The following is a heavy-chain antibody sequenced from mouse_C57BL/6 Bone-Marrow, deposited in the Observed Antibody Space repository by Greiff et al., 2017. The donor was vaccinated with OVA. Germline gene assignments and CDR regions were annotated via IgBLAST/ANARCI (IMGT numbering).Heavy chain of an antibody. CDR1: GYTFTSYW. CDR2: IHPNSGST. V-gene: IGHV1-64*01. CDR3: ARYYYGSSPWFAY. D-gene: IGHD1-1*01. J-gene: IGHJ3*01. Sequence: QVQLKQPGAELVKPGASVKLSCKASGYTFTSYWMHWVKQRPGQGLEWIGMIHPNSGSTNYNEKFKSKATLTVDKSSSTAYMQLSSLTSYDSAVYYCARYYYGSSPWFAYWGQGTLVTVSA.